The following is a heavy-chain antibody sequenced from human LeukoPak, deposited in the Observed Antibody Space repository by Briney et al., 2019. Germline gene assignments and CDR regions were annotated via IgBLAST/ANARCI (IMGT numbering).Heavy chain of an antibody. D-gene: IGHD3-22*01. J-gene: IGHJ4*02. CDR2: ISGSGSGGNK. CDR3: AKDPAYYYDISGYYPGY. CDR1: GFTFSSSA. V-gene: IGHV3-23*01. Sequence: PGGSLSLSCAASGFTFSSSAMSWVRQAPGKGLEWVSIISGSGSGGNKSSADCVKGRFTISRDNSKNTRYLQINSLRAEDTAVYYCAKDPAYYYDISGYYPGYWGQGTLVTVSS.